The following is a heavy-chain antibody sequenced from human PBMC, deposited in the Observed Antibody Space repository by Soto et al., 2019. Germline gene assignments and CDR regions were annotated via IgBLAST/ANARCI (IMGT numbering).Heavy chain of an antibody. J-gene: IGHJ5*01. D-gene: IGHD6-13*01. CDR1: GGSISGSTDY. V-gene: IGHV4-61*01. CDR3: ARDASSSWFDS. Sequence: SETLSLTCTVSGGSISGSTDYWSWIRQPPGRGLEWIGYIYYNGRSNSNPSLKSRISMSVYTSKNQFSLRLRSVTAADTALYYCARDASSSWFDSWGLGTLVTVSS. CDR2: IYYNGRS.